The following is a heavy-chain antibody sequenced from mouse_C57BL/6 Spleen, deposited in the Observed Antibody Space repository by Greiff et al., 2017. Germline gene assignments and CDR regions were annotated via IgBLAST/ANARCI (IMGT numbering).Heavy chain of an antibody. Sequence: DVQLQESGAELVKPGASVKLSCTASGFNIKDYYMHWVKQRTEQGLEWIGRIDPEDGETKYAPKFQGKATITADTSSNTAYLQFSSLTSEDTAVYYCARNYGSSWGYYAMDYWGQGTSVTVSS. D-gene: IGHD1-1*01. CDR2: IDPEDGET. J-gene: IGHJ4*01. CDR3: ARNYGSSWGYYAMDY. V-gene: IGHV14-2*01. CDR1: GFNIKDYY.